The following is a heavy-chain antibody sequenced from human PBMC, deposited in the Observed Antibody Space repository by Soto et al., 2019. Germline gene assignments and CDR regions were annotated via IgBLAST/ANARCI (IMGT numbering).Heavy chain of an antibody. Sequence: SETLSLTCTVSGGSINSYYWSWIRQPPGKGLELIGYIYYSGSTNYNPSLKSRVTISVDTSKNQLSLKLSSVTAADTAVYYCARSRGGYFDYWGQGTTVTVSS. CDR2: IYYSGST. D-gene: IGHD3-16*01. CDR3: ARSRGGYFDY. J-gene: IGHJ4*03. CDR1: GGSINSYY. V-gene: IGHV4-59*01.